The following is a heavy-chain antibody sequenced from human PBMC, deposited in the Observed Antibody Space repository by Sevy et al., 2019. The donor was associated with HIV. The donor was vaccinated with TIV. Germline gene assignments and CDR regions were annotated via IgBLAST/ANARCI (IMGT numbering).Heavy chain of an antibody. Sequence: GGSLRLSCAASXXXXXXYXMXWVRQAPGKXLEWVAVIXXKESNKYYADSVKGRFTISRDNSKNTLYLQMNSLRAEDTAVYYCAKSXXGTXYXXXXWGQGTLVTVSS. J-gene: IGHJ4*02. V-gene: IGHV3-33*06. CDR3: AKSXXGTXYXXXX. CDR1: XXXXXXYX. CDR2: IXXKESNK.